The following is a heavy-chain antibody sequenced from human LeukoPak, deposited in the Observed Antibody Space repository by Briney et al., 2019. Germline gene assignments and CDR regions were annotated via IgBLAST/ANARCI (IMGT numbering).Heavy chain of an antibody. J-gene: IGHJ4*02. V-gene: IGHV4-39*01. CDR2: IYYRGSS. CDR3: ARQSDSSGYYSFNY. CDR1: GGSISSSSHY. Sequence: SETLSLTCTASGGSISSSSHYWGWIRQPPGKGLEWIGTIYYRGSSSYNPSLKSRVTTSVDTSKNHFSLKLSSVTAADTAVYFCARQSDSSGYYSFNYWGQGTLVTVSS. D-gene: IGHD3-22*01.